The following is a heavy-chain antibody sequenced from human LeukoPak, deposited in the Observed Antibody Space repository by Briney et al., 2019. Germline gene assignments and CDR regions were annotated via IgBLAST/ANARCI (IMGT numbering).Heavy chain of an antibody. CDR1: GFTFSSYG. CDR3: AKDRGALLWFRRELDY. D-gene: IGHD3-10*01. J-gene: IGHJ4*02. CDR2: IRYDGSNK. V-gene: IGHV3-30*02. Sequence: GGSLRLSCAASGFTFSSYGMHWVRQAPGKGLEWVAFIRYDGSNKYYADSVKGRFTISRDNSKNTLYLQMNSLRAEDTAVYYCAKDRGALLWFRRELDYWGQGTLVTVSS.